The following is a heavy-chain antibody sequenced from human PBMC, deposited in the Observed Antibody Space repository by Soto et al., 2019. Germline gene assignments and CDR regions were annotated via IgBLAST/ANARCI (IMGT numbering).Heavy chain of an antibody. Sequence: PGESLKISCKGSGYSFTSYWISWVRQMPGKGLEWMGRIDPSDSYTNYSPSFQGHVTISADKSISTAYLQWSSLKASDTAMYYCARREYCSSTSCVFDYWGRGTLVT. D-gene: IGHD2-2*01. CDR3: ARREYCSSTSCVFDY. CDR1: GYSFTSYW. J-gene: IGHJ4*02. V-gene: IGHV5-10-1*01. CDR2: IDPSDSYT.